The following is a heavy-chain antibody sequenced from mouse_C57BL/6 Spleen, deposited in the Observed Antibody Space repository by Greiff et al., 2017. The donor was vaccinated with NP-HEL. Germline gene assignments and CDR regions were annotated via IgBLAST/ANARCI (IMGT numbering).Heavy chain of an antibody. D-gene: IGHD2-4*01. J-gene: IGHJ1*03. CDR2: INPNNGGT. V-gene: IGHV1-18*01. CDR1: GYTFTDYN. CDR3: ARRGFYDYDGVNFDV. Sequence: EVQLQQSGPELVKPGASVKIPCKASGYTFTDYNMDWVKQSHGKSLEWIGDINPNNGGTIYNQKFKGKATLTVDKSSSTAYMELRSLTSEDTAVYYCARRGFYDYDGVNFDVWGTGTTVTVSS.